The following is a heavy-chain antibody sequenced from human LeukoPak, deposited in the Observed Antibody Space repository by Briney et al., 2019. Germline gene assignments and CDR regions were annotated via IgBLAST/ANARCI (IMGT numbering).Heavy chain of an antibody. D-gene: IGHD3-22*01. J-gene: IGHJ6*03. V-gene: IGHV4-34*01. CDR2: VNPSGST. Sequence: SETLSLTCAVYGGSFSGYYWTWIRQTPGKGLEWIGEVNPSGSTNYTPSLKSRVTISVDTSKNRFSLKLSSVTAADTAVYYCARGRQDVTMIVVVMTAVSYYLDVWGKGTTVTVS. CDR1: GGSFSGYY. CDR3: ARGRQDVTMIVVVMTAVSYYLDV.